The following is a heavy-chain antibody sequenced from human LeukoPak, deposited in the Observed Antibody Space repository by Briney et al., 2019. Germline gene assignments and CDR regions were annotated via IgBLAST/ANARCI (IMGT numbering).Heavy chain of an antibody. CDR1: GDSVSSGHYY. CDR3: ARSALGRDAFDI. J-gene: IGHJ3*02. V-gene: IGHV4-61*01. Sequence: SETLSLTCTVSGDSVSSGHYYWTWIRQPPGKGLEWIGYIFSGGSTNYNPSLKSRGAISVDTSKTQFSLKLSSVTAADTAMYYCARSALGRDAFDIWGQGTMVTVSS. D-gene: IGHD1-26*01. CDR2: IFSGGST.